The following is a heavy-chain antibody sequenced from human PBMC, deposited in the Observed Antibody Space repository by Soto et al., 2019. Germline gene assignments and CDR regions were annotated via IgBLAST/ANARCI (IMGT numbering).Heavy chain of an antibody. D-gene: IGHD1-26*01. J-gene: IGHJ4*02. CDR3: VSDRLGELYFDY. CDR2: IYYSGST. Sequence: SETLSLTCTVSGGSISSGGYYWSWIRQHPGKGLEWIGYIYYSGSTYYNPSLKSRVTISVDTSKNQFSLKLSSVTAADTAVYYCVSDRLGELYFDYWGQGTLVTVSS. V-gene: IGHV4-30-4*08. CDR1: GGSISSGGYY.